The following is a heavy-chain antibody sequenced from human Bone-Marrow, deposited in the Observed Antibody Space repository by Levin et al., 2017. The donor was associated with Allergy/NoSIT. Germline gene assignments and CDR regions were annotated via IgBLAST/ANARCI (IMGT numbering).Heavy chain of an antibody. CDR3: AREGEYGDSYD. J-gene: IGHJ4*02. CDR2: IYHSGRT. CDR1: GGSIRSGGYY. D-gene: IGHD4-17*01. Sequence: SQTLSLTCTDSGGSIRSGGYYWNWIRQHPGKGLEWIGYIYHSGRTNYNPSFKSRVTISEDRSQNQVSLKLSSVTSADTAVYYCAREGEYGDSYDWGQGILVTVSS. V-gene: IGHV4-31*02.